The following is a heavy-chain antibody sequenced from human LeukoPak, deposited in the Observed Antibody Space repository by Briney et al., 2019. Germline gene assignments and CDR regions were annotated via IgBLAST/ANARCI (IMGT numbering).Heavy chain of an antibody. Sequence: PGRSLRLSCAASGFTFDDYAMHWVREAPGKGLEWVSGISWNSGSIGYADSVKGRFTISRDNAKNSLYLQMNSLRAEDMALYYCAKGEDYGGNGRNDAFDIWGQGTMVTVSS. CDR3: AKGEDYGGNGRNDAFDI. CDR2: ISWNSGSI. D-gene: IGHD4-23*01. V-gene: IGHV3-9*03. J-gene: IGHJ3*02. CDR1: GFTFDDYA.